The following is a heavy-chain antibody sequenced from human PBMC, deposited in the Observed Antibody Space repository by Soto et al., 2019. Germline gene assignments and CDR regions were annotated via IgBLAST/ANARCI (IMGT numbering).Heavy chain of an antibody. CDR2: IYYSGST. Sequence: QVQLQESGPGLVKPSQTLSLTCTVSGVSISSGGYYWSWIRQHPGKGLEWIGYIYYSGSTYYNPSLKNRVTISLDTSKNQFYLKLSSVTAADTAVYYCARLGGGDHYSDSSGYHDYFQHWGQGTLVTVSS. D-gene: IGHD3-22*01. J-gene: IGHJ1*01. V-gene: IGHV4-31*03. CDR3: ARLGGGDHYSDSSGYHDYFQH. CDR1: GVSISSGGYY.